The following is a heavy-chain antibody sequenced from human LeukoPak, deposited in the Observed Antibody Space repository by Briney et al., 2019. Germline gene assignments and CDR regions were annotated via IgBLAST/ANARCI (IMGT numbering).Heavy chain of an antibody. D-gene: IGHD2-2*01. CDR2: LSGSGGST. V-gene: IGHV3-23*01. Sequence: GGSLRLSCVVSGITLSNYGMSWVRQAPGKGLEWVAGLSGSGGSTHYADSVKGRFTISRDNPRNTLYLQMNSLRAEDTAVYYCANHPGYQLQGVDWFDPWGQGTLVTVSS. J-gene: IGHJ5*02. CDR3: ANHPGYQLQGVDWFDP. CDR1: GITLSNYG.